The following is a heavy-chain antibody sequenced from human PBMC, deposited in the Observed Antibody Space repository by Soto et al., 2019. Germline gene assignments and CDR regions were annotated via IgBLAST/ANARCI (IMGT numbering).Heavy chain of an antibody. D-gene: IGHD2-15*01. J-gene: IGHJ4*02. CDR2: IIPIFGTA. CDR1: GGTFSSYA. V-gene: IGHV1-69*01. Sequence: QVQLVQSGAEVKKPGSSVKVSCKASGGTFSSYAISWVRQAPGQGPEWIGGIIPIFGTANYAQKFQGRVTIAADESTSTAYMELSSLRSEDTAVYYCARDIHSGGSCYHYWGQGTLFTVSS. CDR3: ARDIHSGGSCYHY.